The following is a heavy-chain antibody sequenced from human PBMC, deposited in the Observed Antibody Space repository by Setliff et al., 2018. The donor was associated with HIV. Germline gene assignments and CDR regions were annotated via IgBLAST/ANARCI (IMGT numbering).Heavy chain of an antibody. D-gene: IGHD6-25*01. J-gene: IGHJ4*02. CDR3: TRTSRAAY. V-gene: IGHV3-11*04. CDR2: INNISSTI. CDR1: GFSFSDYF. Sequence: LRLSCAVSGFSFSDYFMTWIRQAPGKGLEWVSYINNISSTISYADSVKGRFTISRDNAKSSLYLQMNSLRAEDTAVYYCTRTSRAAYWGRGTLVTVSS.